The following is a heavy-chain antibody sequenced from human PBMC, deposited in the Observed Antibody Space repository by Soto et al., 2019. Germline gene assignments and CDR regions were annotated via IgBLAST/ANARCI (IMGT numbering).Heavy chain of an antibody. CDR3: ARDRTSWSPVGDWFDP. Sequence: QVQLVQSGAEVKKPGASVKVSCKASGYTFTSYGISWVRQAPGQGLEWMGWISAYNGNTNYAQKLQGRVTMTTDTSTSTAYMELRSLRSDDTAVYCCARDRTSWSPVGDWFDPWGQGTLVTVSS. CDR2: ISAYNGNT. V-gene: IGHV1-18*01. D-gene: IGHD6-13*01. J-gene: IGHJ5*02. CDR1: GYTFTSYG.